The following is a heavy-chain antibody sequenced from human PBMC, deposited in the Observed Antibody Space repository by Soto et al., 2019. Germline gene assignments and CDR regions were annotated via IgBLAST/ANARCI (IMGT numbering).Heavy chain of an antibody. CDR2: IYWNDDP. CDR1: GFSLTTRGMG. CDR3: AKRPPESGRDV. J-gene: IGHJ6*02. Sequence: SGPTLVNPTQTLTLTCTFSGFSLTTRGMGVAWIRQPPGRALEWLALIYWNDDPRYSPSLKSRLTITKDTTKNQVVLTMTNMDPGDTAKFYWAKRPPESGRDVGAQGTTVPVSS. V-gene: IGHV2-5*01.